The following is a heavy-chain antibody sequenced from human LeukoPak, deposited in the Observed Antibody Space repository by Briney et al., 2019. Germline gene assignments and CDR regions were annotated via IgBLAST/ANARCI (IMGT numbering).Heavy chain of an antibody. CDR2: IYYSGST. Sequence: PSETLSLTCTVSGGSISSYYWSWIRQPPGKGLEWIGYIYYSGSTNYNPSLKSRVTISVDTSKNQFSLKLSSVTAADTAVYYCAGLYYYDSSGLDYWGQGTLVTVSS. D-gene: IGHD3-22*01. V-gene: IGHV4-59*08. CDR1: GGSISSYY. J-gene: IGHJ4*02. CDR3: AGLYYYDSSGLDY.